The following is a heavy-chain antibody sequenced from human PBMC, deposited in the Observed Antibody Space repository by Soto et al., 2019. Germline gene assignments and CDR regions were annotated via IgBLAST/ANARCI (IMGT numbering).Heavy chain of an antibody. Sequence: QVQLVQSGAEVKKPGASVKISCKTSGYTFTSYYVHWVRQAPGQGLEWMGMVYPSGGATSYAQKFQGRVAVTADTATSTVYMELSRLRSDDTAVYYCARETPSAAAAYYYYGLDVWGQGTTVTVPS. CDR2: VYPSGGAT. CDR1: GYTFTSYY. D-gene: IGHD6-13*01. CDR3: ARETPSAAAAYYYYGLDV. J-gene: IGHJ6*02. V-gene: IGHV1-46*01.